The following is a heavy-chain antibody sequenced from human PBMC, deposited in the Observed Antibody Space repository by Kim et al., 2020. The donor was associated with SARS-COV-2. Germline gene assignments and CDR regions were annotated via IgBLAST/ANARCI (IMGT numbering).Heavy chain of an antibody. CDR3: ATYGSGSFYAGGY. V-gene: IGHV1-3*01. J-gene: IGHJ4*02. Sequence: SQKFQGRVTITRDPSASTAYMELSSLRSEDTAVYYCATYGSGSFYAGGYWGQGTLVTVSS. D-gene: IGHD3-10*01.